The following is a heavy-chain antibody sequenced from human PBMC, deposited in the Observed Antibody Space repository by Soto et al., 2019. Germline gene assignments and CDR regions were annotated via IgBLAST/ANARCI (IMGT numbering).Heavy chain of an antibody. V-gene: IGHV1-18*01. Sequence: QVQLVQSRAEVKNPGASVKVSCKASGYSFTRYGIAWARQAPGQGLEWMGWINTYNGNTNYAQNLQGRVTLTTDTPTSTAYMELTSRRSNDTAIYYCAMVDVYVTPSPQDVWGQGTTVIVSS. CDR2: INTYNGNT. D-gene: IGHD3-16*01. J-gene: IGHJ6*02. CDR3: AMVDVYVTPSPQDV. CDR1: GYSFTRYG.